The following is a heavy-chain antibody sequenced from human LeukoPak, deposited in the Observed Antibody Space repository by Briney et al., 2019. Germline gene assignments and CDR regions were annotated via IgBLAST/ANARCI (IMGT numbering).Heavy chain of an antibody. D-gene: IGHD4-23*01. Sequence: SETLSLTCAVYGGSFSGYYWSWIRQPPGKGLEWIGEINHSGSTNYNPSLKSRVTISVDTSKNQFSLKLSSVTAADTAVYYCARVNTVAGSIDYGMDVWGQGTTVTVSS. J-gene: IGHJ6*02. CDR1: GGSFSGYY. CDR3: ARVNTVAGSIDYGMDV. V-gene: IGHV4-34*01. CDR2: INHSGST.